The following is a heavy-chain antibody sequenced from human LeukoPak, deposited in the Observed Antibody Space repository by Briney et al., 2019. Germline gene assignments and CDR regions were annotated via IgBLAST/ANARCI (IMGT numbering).Heavy chain of an antibody. J-gene: IGHJ4*02. D-gene: IGHD6-13*01. CDR1: GGSFSGYY. Sequence: SETLSLTCAVYGGSFSGYYWSWIRQPPGKGLEWIGEINHSGSTNYNPSLKSRVTISVDTSKNQFSLKLSSVTAADTAVYYCATEKEPIAAAGTDYWGQGTLVTVSS. CDR2: INHSGST. V-gene: IGHV4-34*01. CDR3: ATEKEPIAAAGTDY.